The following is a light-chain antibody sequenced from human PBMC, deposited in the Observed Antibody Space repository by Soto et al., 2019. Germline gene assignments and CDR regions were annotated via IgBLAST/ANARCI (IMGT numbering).Light chain of an antibody. J-gene: IGKJ1*01. CDR3: QQSFSNPLT. V-gene: IGKV1-39*01. CDR2: AAS. Sequence: DIQMTQSPSSLSASVGDRVTISCRASQSITTYLNWYQQKPGKAPKLLIYAASTLQSGVPSRFSGSGSGTEFTLTISSLQPEDFATYHCQQSFSNPLTFGQGTKGEMK. CDR1: QSITTY.